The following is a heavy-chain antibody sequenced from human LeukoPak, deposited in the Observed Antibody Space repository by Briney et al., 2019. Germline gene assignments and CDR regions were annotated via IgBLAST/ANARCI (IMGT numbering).Heavy chain of an antibody. Sequence: PGGSLRLACAASGFTFSDYYMSWIRQAPGKGLEWVSYISTGGNCIKDADSVKGRFTISRDNAKNSLFLRMSSLRVEDTAVYYCAGPRTAWSSHWYFEVWGRGTLVTVSS. D-gene: IGHD1-1*01. CDR3: AGPRTAWSSHWYFEV. CDR2: ISTGGNCI. V-gene: IGHV3-11*03. CDR1: GFTFSDYY. J-gene: IGHJ2*01.